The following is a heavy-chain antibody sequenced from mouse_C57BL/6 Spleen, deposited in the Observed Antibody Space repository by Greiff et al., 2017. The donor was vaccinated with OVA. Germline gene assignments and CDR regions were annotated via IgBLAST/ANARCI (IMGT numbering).Heavy chain of an antibody. D-gene: IGHD1-1*01. V-gene: IGHV1-55*01. Sequence: QVQLQQPGAELVKPGASVKMSCKASGYTFTSYWITWVKQRPGQSLEWIGDIYPGSGSTNYNEKFKSKATLTVDTSSSTAYMQLSSLTSEDSAVYYCARKDYGSSSYFFDYWGQGTTLTVSS. CDR1: GYTFTSYW. CDR3: ARKDYGSSSYFFDY. J-gene: IGHJ2*01. CDR2: IYPGSGST.